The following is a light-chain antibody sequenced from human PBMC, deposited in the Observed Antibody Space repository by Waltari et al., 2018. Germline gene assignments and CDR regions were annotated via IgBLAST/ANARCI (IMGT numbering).Light chain of an antibody. V-gene: IGLV3-1*01. CDR1: KLGGHD. CDR2: EDR. Sequence: SYELTQPPSVSVSPGQPARRTCSGDKLGGHDGGWYQQKPGQSPGLVIYEDRKRPSGIPERFSGSNSGNTATLTISGTQAMDEADYYCQAWDNNRVVLGGGTKLTV. CDR3: QAWDNNRVV. J-gene: IGLJ2*01.